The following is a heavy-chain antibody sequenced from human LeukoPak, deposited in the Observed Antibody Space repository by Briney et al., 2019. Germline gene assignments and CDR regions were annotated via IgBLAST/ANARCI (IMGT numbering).Heavy chain of an antibody. V-gene: IGHV4-39*07. CDR3: AKSNGYGLVDI. J-gene: IGHJ3*02. D-gene: IGHD3-10*01. CDR1: GFTFSSYW. CDR2: IYSSGST. Sequence: PGGSLRLSCAASGFTFSSYWMSWIRQPPGKGLEWIGNIYSSGSTYYNASLQSRVTISIDTSRNQFSLKLNSVTAADTAVYYCAKSNGYGLVDIWGQGTMVTVSS.